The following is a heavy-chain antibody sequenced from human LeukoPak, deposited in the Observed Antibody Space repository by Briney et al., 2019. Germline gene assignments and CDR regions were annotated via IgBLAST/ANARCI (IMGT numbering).Heavy chain of an antibody. CDR3: VRDALEGYYSYYYMDV. J-gene: IGHJ6*03. CDR1: GGSITSHY. CDR2: ISNSGST. V-gene: IGHV4-59*11. D-gene: IGHD5-12*01. Sequence: SETLSLTCSVSGGSITSHYWSWIRQPPGQGLEWIGYISNSGSTNYNPSLRSRVTISINTSKNQFSLKLSSVTAADSAVYYCVRDALEGYYSYYYMDVWGRETTVTVSS.